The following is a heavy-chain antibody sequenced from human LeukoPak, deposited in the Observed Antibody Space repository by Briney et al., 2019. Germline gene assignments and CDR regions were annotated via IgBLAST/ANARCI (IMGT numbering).Heavy chain of an antibody. V-gene: IGHV3-7*01. D-gene: IGHD3-22*01. CDR3: ARLSQRGDSSTYQPFDS. CDR1: GFTFSTYW. Sequence: GGSLRLSCAASGFTFSTYWMSWVRQAPGKGLEWVANIQQDGSEKYYVDSVKGRFFISRDNAENALYLRMNSLRAEDTAVYYCARLSQRGDSSTYQPFDSWGQGTLVTVSS. CDR2: IQQDGSEK. J-gene: IGHJ4*02.